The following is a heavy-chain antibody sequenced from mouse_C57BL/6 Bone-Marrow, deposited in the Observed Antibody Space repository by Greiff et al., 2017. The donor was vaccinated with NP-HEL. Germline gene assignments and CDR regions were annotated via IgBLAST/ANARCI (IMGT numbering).Heavy chain of an antibody. CDR2: IDPSDCYT. D-gene: IGHD1-1*01. CDR1: GYTFTSYW. J-gene: IGHJ2*01. Sequence: QVQLQQPGAELVKPGASVKLSCKASGYTFTSYWMQWVKQRPGQGLEWIGEIDPSDCYTNYNKKFKGKATLTVNTSSSTAYRHLSILTSEDSAVYYCALYYYGSSPYDFDYWGQGTTLTVSA. CDR3: ALYYYGSSPYDFDY. V-gene: IGHV1-50*01.